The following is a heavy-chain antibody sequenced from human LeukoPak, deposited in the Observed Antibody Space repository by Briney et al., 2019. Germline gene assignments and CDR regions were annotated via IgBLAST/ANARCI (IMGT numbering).Heavy chain of an antibody. CDR1: AGSISSSNW. V-gene: IGHV4-4*02. D-gene: IGHD1-26*01. J-gene: IGHJ6*02. CDR3: ARQKWEQQGRDYYFYGLDV. Sequence: SETLSLTCAVSAGSISSSNWWSWVRQSPVKGQEWIGEIYLYGTTNYNPSLKSRVTMSVDRSKNQCSLKLGCVSAADTAVYYCARQKWEQQGRDYYFYGLDVWGPGTTVIVSS. CDR2: IYLYGTT.